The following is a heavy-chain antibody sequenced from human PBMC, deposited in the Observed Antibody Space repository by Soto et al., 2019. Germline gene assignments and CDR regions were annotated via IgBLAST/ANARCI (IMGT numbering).Heavy chain of an antibody. J-gene: IGHJ5*02. V-gene: IGHV3-9*01. Sequence: HPGGSLRLSCAASGFTFDDYAMHWVRQAPGKGLEWVSGISWNSGSIGYADSVKGRFTISRDNAKNSLYLQMNSLRAEDTALYYCAKAPSSEFNWFDPWGQGTLVTVSS. CDR1: GFTFDDYA. CDR3: AKAPSSEFNWFDP. D-gene: IGHD6-6*01. CDR2: ISWNSGSI.